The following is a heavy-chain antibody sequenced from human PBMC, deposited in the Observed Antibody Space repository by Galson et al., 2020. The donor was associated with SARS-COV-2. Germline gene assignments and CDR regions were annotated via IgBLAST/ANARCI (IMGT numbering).Heavy chain of an antibody. CDR2: IYYSGST. CDR3: ARLVGVGTKYSGSYYNDY. V-gene: IGHV4-59*08. D-gene: IGHD1-26*01. J-gene: IGHJ4*02. CDR1: GGSISSYY. Sequence: SETLSLTCTVSGGSISSYYWSWIRQPPGKGLEWIGYIYYSGSTNYNPSLKSRVTISVDTSKNQFSLKLSSVTAADTAVYYCARLVGVGTKYSGSYYNDYWGQGTLVTVSS.